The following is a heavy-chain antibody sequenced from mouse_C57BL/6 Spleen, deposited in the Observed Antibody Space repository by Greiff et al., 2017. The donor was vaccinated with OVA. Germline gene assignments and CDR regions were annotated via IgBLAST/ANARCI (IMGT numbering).Heavy chain of an antibody. D-gene: IGHD4-1*01. CDR2: INPNYGTT. CDR3: ARLELTFYYFDY. Sequence: EVKLQPSGPELVTPGASVKISCKASGYSFTDYNMNWVKQSNGKSLEWIGVINPNYGTTSYNQKFKGKATLTVDQSSSTAYMQLNSLTSEDSAVYYWARLELTFYYFDYWGQGTTLTVSS. V-gene: IGHV1-39*01. J-gene: IGHJ2*01. CDR1: GYSFTDYN.